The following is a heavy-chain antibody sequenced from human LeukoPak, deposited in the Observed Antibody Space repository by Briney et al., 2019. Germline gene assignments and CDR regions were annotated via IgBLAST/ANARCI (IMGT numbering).Heavy chain of an antibody. V-gene: IGHV3-21*01. J-gene: IGHJ6*03. CDR2: ISSSSSYI. CDR1: GFTFSSYS. Sequence: GGSLRLSCAASGFTFSSYSMNWVRQAPGKGLEWVSSISSSSSYIYYADSVKGRFTISRDNAKNSLYLQMNSLRAEDTAVYYCARHVVAAAYYSYYYMDVWGKGTTVTVSS. CDR3: ARHVVAAAYYSYYYMDV. D-gene: IGHD2-15*01.